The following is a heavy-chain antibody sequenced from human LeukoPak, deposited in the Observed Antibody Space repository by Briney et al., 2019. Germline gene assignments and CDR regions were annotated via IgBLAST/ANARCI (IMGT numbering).Heavy chain of an antibody. CDR3: ARGRDGYNLVDAFDI. Sequence: GGSLRLSCAASAFPFSTYTMHWVRQAPGKGLEWVSSISSSSIYIYYADSLKGRFTISRDNAKNSLYLQMNSLRAEDTAVYYCARGRDGYNLVDAFDIWGQGIMVTVSS. CDR1: AFPFSTYT. CDR2: ISSSSIYI. V-gene: IGHV3-21*01. J-gene: IGHJ3*02. D-gene: IGHD5-24*01.